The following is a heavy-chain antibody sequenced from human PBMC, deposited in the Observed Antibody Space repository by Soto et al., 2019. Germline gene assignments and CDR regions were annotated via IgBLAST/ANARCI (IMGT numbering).Heavy chain of an antibody. J-gene: IGHJ6*02. V-gene: IGHV1-69*01. D-gene: IGHD2-2*01. CDR2: IIPISGTA. CDR3: ARSQGSSTSLAIYYYYYYGMDV. Sequence: QVQLVQSGAEVKKPGSSVKVSCKASGGTFSSYAISWVRQAPGQGLEWMGGIIPISGTANYAQKFQGRVTITADESTSTAYMELSSLRYEDTAVYYCARSQGSSTSLAIYYYYYYGMDVWGQGTTVTVSS. CDR1: GGTFSSYA.